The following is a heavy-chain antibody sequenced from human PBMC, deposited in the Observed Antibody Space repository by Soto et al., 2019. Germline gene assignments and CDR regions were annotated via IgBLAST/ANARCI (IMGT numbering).Heavy chain of an antibody. V-gene: IGHV4-59*01. CDR1: GGSISSYY. CDR2: IYYSGST. CDR3: ARARGCSSTSCRNNCFDP. Sequence: SETLSLTCTVSGGSISSYYWSWIRQPPGKGLEWIGYIYYSGSTNYNPSLKSRVTISVDTSKNQFSLKLSSVTAADTAVYYCARARGCSSTSCRNNCFDPWGQGTLVTVSS. J-gene: IGHJ5*02. D-gene: IGHD2-2*01.